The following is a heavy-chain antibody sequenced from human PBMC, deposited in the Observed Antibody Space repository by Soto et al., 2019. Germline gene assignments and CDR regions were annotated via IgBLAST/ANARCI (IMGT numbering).Heavy chain of an antibody. Sequence: SVKVSCKASGDTFSSYAISWVRQAPGQGLEWMGGIIPIFGTANYAQKFQGRVTITADESTSTAYMELSSLRSEDTAVYYCARSGSYVRDAFDIWGQGTMVTVSS. CDR2: IIPIFGTA. J-gene: IGHJ3*02. CDR3: ARSGSYVRDAFDI. CDR1: GDTFSSYA. D-gene: IGHD1-26*01. V-gene: IGHV1-69*13.